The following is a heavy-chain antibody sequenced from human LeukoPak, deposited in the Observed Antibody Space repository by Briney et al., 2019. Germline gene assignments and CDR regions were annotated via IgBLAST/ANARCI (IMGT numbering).Heavy chain of an antibody. V-gene: IGHV4-31*03. CDR3: ARGGPMARGGLTWWFDP. CDR1: GGSITSGAYY. D-gene: IGHD3-10*01. CDR2: IYYTGTT. J-gene: IGHJ5*02. Sequence: ASETLSLTCTVSGGSITSGAYYWSWIRQHPGKGLEWIGYIYYTGTTYSNPSLNSRVTISRDTSKNQFSLSLSSVTAADTAVYSCARGGPMARGGLTWWFDPWGQGTLVTVSS.